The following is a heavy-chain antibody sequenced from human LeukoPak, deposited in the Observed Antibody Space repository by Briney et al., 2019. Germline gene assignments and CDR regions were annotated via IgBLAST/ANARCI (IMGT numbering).Heavy chain of an antibody. Sequence: ASVKVSCKASGYTFTSYGISWVRQAPGQGLAWMGWISAYNGNTNYAQKLQGRVTMTTDASTSTAYMELRSLRSDDTAVYYCARVAGYSYGYYFDYWGQGTLVTVSS. V-gene: IGHV1-18*01. CDR2: ISAYNGNT. D-gene: IGHD5-18*01. CDR1: GYTFTSYG. J-gene: IGHJ4*02. CDR3: ARVAGYSYGYYFDY.